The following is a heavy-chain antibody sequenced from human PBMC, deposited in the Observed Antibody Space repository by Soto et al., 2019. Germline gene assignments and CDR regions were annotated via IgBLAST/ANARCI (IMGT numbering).Heavy chain of an antibody. CDR1: GGSFSGYY. J-gene: IGHJ4*02. Sequence: SETLSLTCAVYGGSFSGYYWSWIRQPPGKGLEWIGEINHSGSTNYNPSLKSRVTISVDTSKNQFSLKLSSVTAADTAVYYCASVGGILYRWADYWGQGTLVTVSS. CDR2: INHSGST. V-gene: IGHV4-34*01. D-gene: IGHD2-8*02. CDR3: ASVGGILYRWADY.